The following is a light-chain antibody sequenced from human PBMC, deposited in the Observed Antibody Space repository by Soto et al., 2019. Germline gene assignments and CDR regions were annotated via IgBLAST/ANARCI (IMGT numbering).Light chain of an antibody. V-gene: IGKV3-20*01. Sequence: IVMTQSPRSLSVTPGQPSTLSCRASQTIYTNLAWYQQKTGQAPRLLIYGESTRATGITVRFSGSGSGTEFNLTISRLEPEDFAVYYCQQYGSSSTFGQGTRLEIK. CDR2: GES. CDR1: QTIYTN. CDR3: QQYGSSST. J-gene: IGKJ5*01.